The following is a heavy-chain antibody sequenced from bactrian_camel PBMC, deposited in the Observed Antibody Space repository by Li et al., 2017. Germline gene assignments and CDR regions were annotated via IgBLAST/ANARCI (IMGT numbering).Heavy chain of an antibody. D-gene: IGHD1*01. CDR3: AADALSSGAPEYSY. Sequence: HVQLVESGGGSVQAGGSLRLSCVSSGYTYSGSCMGWFRYASGKEREGVAAIKSDGSTAYAESVQGRFIIFKDNNKNTLALQMNSLKTADTAAYYCAADALSSGAPEYSYWGQGTQVTVS. CDR1: GYTYSGSC. CDR2: IKSDGST. J-gene: IGHJ4*01. V-gene: IGHV3S55*01.